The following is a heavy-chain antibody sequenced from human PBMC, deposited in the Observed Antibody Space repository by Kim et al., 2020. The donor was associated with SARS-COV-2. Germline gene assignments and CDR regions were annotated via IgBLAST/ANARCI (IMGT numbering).Heavy chain of an antibody. Sequence: RSGTPYYAESVKGRFTSSRDNAKNSLYLQMNSLRDEDTAVYYCARGHLDYWGQGTLVAVSS. CDR3: ARGHLDY. V-gene: IGHV3-48*02. J-gene: IGHJ4*02. CDR2: RSGTP.